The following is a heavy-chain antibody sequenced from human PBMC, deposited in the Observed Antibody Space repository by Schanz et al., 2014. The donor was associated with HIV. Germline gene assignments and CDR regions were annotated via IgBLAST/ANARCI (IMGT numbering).Heavy chain of an antibody. V-gene: IGHV3-48*02. CDR3: ASTEFPYSSSSDYYYGMDV. CDR2: ISSSSSTI. D-gene: IGHD6-6*01. CDR1: GFTFSNAW. J-gene: IGHJ6*02. Sequence: EVQLVESGGGLVKPGGSLRLSCAASGFTFSNAWMSWARQAPGKGLEWVSYISSSSSTIYYADSVKGRFTISRDNAKNSLYLQMNSLRDEDTAVYYCASTEFPYSSSSDYYYGMDVWGQGTTVTVSS.